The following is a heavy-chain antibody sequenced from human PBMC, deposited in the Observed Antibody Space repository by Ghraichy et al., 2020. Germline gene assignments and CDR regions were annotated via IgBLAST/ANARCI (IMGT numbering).Heavy chain of an antibody. CDR3: AKDSGYDWDGRGTVDY. CDR1: GFTFDDYA. CDR2: ISGDGGST. D-gene: IGHD5-12*01. V-gene: IGHV3-43*02. Sequence: GGSLRLSCAASGFTFDDYAMHWVRQAPGKGLEWVSLISGDGGSTYYADSVKGRFTISRDNSKNSLYLQMNSLRTEDTALYYCAKDSGYDWDGRGTVDYWGQGTLVTVSS. J-gene: IGHJ4*02.